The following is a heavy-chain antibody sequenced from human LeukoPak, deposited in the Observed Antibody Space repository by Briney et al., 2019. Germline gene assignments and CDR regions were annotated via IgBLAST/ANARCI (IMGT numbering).Heavy chain of an antibody. D-gene: IGHD3-22*01. J-gene: IGHJ4*02. CDR2: INSDGSST. Sequence: PGGSLRLSCAASGFTVSSNYMSWVRQAPGKGLEWVSRINSDGSSTSYADSVKGRFTISRDNAKNTLYLQMNSLRAEDTAVYYCARGAHYYDSSGYYTRSDYWGQGTLVTVSS. CDR3: ARGAHYYDSSGYYTRSDY. V-gene: IGHV3-74*01. CDR1: GFTVSSNY.